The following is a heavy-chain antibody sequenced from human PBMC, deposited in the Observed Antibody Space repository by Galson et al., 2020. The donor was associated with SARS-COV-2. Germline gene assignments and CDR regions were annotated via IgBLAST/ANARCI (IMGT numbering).Heavy chain of an antibody. D-gene: IGHD2-2*01. V-gene: IGHV3-48*01. Sequence: GGSLRLSCAVPGFTFSNYSINWVRQAPGKGLEWVSYISSTSNTIYYADSVKGRFTISRDNAKNSLYLQMNSLRAEDTAVYYCASYCSSSSCYKGANDYWGQGTLVTVSS. CDR2: ISSTSNTI. J-gene: IGHJ4*02. CDR1: GFTFSNYS. CDR3: ASYCSSSSCYKGANDY.